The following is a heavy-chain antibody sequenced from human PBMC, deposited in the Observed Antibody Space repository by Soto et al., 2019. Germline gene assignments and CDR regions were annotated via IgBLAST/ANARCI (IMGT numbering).Heavy chain of an antibody. V-gene: IGHV1-18*01. CDR3: VMVDNYVTPTPQDV. J-gene: IGHJ6*02. Sequence: QVQLVQSGDEVKKPGASVKVSCRASGYNFVNYGIAWVRQAPGQGLEWMGGISPYTGNTHSATKVQGRLTMTTDTSTSTAYMDVGSLTSDDTAVYYCVMVDNYVTPTPQDVWGQGTTVTVSS. D-gene: IGHD3-16*01. CDR2: ISPYTGNT. CDR1: GYNFVNYG.